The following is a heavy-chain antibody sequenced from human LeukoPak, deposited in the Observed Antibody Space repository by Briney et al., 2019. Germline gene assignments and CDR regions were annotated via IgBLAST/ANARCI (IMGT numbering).Heavy chain of an antibody. CDR1: GFTVSSNY. CDR2: ISGSGGST. J-gene: IGHJ4*02. D-gene: IGHD1-26*01. CDR3: AKEPYSGSYYYFDY. V-gene: IGHV3-23*01. Sequence: GGSLRLSCAASGFTVSSNYMSWVRQAPGKGLEWVSAISGSGGSTYYADSVKGRFTISRDNSKNTLYLQMNSLRAEDTAVYYCAKEPYSGSYYYFDYWGQGTLVTVSS.